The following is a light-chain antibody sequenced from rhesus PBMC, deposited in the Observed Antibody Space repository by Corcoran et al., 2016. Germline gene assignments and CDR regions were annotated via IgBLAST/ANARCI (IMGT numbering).Light chain of an antibody. CDR2: YAS. Sequence: DIQMTQSPSSLSASVGDRVTITCRASQVINNFFTWYQQKPWKAPKPLIYYASHLETGVPSRFRGSGSGTDYTLTINSLQPEDVATYYCQQYRDSPLTFGGGTKVDIK. CDR1: QVINNF. J-gene: IGKJ4*01. V-gene: IGKV1-66*01. CDR3: QQYRDSPLT.